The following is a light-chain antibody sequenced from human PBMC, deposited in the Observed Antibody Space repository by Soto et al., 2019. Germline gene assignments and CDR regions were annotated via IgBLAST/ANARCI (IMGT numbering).Light chain of an antibody. CDR1: QSVSSNY. V-gene: IGKV3-20*01. CDR3: QQYGTPPQT. CDR2: GAS. Sequence: EIVMTQSPATLSVSPGERATLSCRASQSVSSNYLAWYQQKPGQAPRLLIYGASSRATGIPDRFSGSGSGTDFTLTISRLEPEDFAVYYCQQYGTPPQTFGQGTKVDIK. J-gene: IGKJ1*01.